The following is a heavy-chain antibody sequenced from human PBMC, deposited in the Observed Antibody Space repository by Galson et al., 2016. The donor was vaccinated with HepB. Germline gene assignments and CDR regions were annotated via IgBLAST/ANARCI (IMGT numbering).Heavy chain of an antibody. CDR1: GFTFVNYA. D-gene: IGHD3-10*01. Sequence: SLRLSCAASGFTFVNYAFHWVCQTPGKGLEWVAVISNDGSHAFYADSARGRFTISRDDSTNTVYLQMNSLRGEDTAVYFCATNRWFGGLSQVDNWGQGTLVTVSS. CDR2: ISNDGSHA. CDR3: ATNRWFGGLSQVDN. J-gene: IGHJ4*02. V-gene: IGHV3-30*04.